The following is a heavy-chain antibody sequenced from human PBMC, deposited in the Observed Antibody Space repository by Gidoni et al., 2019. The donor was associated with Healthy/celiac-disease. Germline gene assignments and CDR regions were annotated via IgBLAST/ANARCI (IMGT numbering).Heavy chain of an antibody. J-gene: IGHJ3*02. CDR3: AGSYDSSGYYSHAFDI. Sequence: EVQLVESGGGLVQPGGSLRLSCAAAGFTVRSNYMSWVRQAPGKGLEWVSFIYSGGSTYYADSVNGRFTISIDNSKNTLYLQMNSLRAEDTAVYYCAGSYDSSGYYSHAFDIWVQGTMVTVSS. V-gene: IGHV3-66*01. CDR2: IYSGGST. D-gene: IGHD3-22*01. CDR1: GFTVRSNY.